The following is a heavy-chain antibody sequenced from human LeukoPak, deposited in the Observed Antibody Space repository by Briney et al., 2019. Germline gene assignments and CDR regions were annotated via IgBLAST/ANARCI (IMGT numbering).Heavy chain of an antibody. J-gene: IGHJ4*02. CDR3: AKDGYVWGSYRFFDY. Sequence: GGSLRLSCAASGFTFDDYAMHWVRQAPGKGLEWVSGISWNSGSIGYADSVKGRFTISRDNSKNTLYLQMNSLRAEDTAVYYCAKDGYVWGSYRFFDYWGQGTPVIVSS. V-gene: IGHV3-9*01. CDR1: GFTFDDYA. D-gene: IGHD3-16*02. CDR2: ISWNSGSI.